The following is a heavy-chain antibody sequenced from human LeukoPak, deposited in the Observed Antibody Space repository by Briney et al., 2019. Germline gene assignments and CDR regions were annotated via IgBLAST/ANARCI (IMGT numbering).Heavy chain of an antibody. Sequence: VASVKVSCKVSGYTLTELSMHWVRQAPGKGLEWIGGFDPEDGETIYAQKFQGRVTMTEDTSTDTAYMELSSLRSEDTAVYYCATSSHDSSGYYYVRYFDYWGQGTLVTVSS. D-gene: IGHD3-22*01. CDR3: ATSSHDSSGYYYVRYFDY. V-gene: IGHV1-24*01. CDR1: GYTLTELS. CDR2: FDPEDGET. J-gene: IGHJ4*02.